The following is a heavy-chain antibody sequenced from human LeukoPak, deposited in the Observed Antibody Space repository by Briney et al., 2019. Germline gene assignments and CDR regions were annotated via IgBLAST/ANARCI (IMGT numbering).Heavy chain of an antibody. D-gene: IGHD3-3*01. CDR3: ARGLPEQYYDFWSGRKGAFDI. CDR2: IYTSGST. V-gene: IGHV4-4*07. J-gene: IGHJ3*02. CDR1: GDSISSFY. Sequence: SETLSLTCTVSGDSISSFYWSWIRQPAGKGLEWIGHIYTSGSTNYSPSLKSRVTMSVDTSKNQFSLKLSSVTAADTAVYYCARGLPEQYYDFWSGRKGAFDIWGQGTMVTVSS.